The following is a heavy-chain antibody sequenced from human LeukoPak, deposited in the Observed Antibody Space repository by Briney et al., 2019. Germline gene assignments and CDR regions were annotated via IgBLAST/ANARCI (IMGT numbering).Heavy chain of an antibody. J-gene: IGHJ5*02. Sequence: ASVKVSCKPSGYTFTGYYIHWLRLAPGQRLKWMGWSNPNSGGANYAQKFQGRVTVIRDSSISTAYMELSGLRSDDTAVFYCARGGTSGWYGGWFAPWGQGTLVTVSS. CDR3: ARGGTSGWYGGWFAP. V-gene: IGHV1-2*02. CDR1: GYTFTGYY. CDR2: SNPNSGGA. D-gene: IGHD6-19*01.